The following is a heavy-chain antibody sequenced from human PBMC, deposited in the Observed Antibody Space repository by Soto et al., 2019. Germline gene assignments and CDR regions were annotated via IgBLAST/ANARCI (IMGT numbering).Heavy chain of an antibody. Sequence: GGSLRLSCAASGFTVSSNYMSWVRQAPGKGLEWVSVIYSGGSTYYADSVKGRFTISRDNSKNTLYLQMNSLRAEDTAVYYCARAIPSYSSGWVSCFQHWGQGTLVTVSS. V-gene: IGHV3-66*01. D-gene: IGHD6-19*01. J-gene: IGHJ1*01. CDR3: ARAIPSYSSGWVSCFQH. CDR1: GFTVSSNY. CDR2: IYSGGST.